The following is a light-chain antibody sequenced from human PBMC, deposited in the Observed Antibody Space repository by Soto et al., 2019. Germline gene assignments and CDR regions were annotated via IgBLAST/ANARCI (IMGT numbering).Light chain of an antibody. CDR1: QSVRSSH. J-gene: IGKJ4*01. Sequence: MPQSTATVSVSRGERATLCCRASQSVRSSHLAWYQQKPGQAPRLLIYGASSRATGIPDRFSGSGSGTDFTLTISRLEPEDFAVYYCQQYDSSPLTFGGGTKVDIK. CDR2: GAS. V-gene: IGKV3-20*01. CDR3: QQYDSSPLT.